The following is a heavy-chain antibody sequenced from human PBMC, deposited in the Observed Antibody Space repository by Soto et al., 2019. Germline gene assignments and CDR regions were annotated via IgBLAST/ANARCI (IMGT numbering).Heavy chain of an antibody. Sequence: QLQLQESGPGLVKPSETLSLTCTVSNGSISSAIYYWGWIRQPPGKGLEWIGSIYHSGSTYYNPSLQGQVTISVDTSKNQFSLKLSSVTAADTAVYFCAGRSSLASVQVYFGEISNYNWFDPWGQGTLVTVSS. V-gene: IGHV4-39*01. D-gene: IGHD3-10*01. J-gene: IGHJ5*02. CDR3: AGRSSLASVQVYFGEISNYNWFDP. CDR1: NGSISSAIYY. CDR2: IYHSGST.